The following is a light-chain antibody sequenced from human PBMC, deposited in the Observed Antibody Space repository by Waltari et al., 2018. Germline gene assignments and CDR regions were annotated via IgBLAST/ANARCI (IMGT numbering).Light chain of an antibody. CDR1: QSVRRT. Sequence: EIVLTQSPGTLSLSPGERATLSCRASQSVRRTLAWDQQKPGQAPRLLIYDASTRATGIADRFSGSGSGTDFSLTISRLEPEDFAVYFCQKYGTLPATFGQGTKVEIK. V-gene: IGKV3-20*01. J-gene: IGKJ1*01. CDR2: DAS. CDR3: QKYGTLPAT.